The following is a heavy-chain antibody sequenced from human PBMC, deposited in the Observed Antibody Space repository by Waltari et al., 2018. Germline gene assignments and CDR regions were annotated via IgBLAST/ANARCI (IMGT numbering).Heavy chain of an antibody. J-gene: IGHJ4*02. CDR3: ARDRGIGLYFDS. V-gene: IGHV4-4*02. D-gene: IGHD1-26*01. CDR2: IHRSGRN. Sequence: QLQLQESGPGLVKPSGTLSLTCTVSGDSMNSTSWWSWVRQPPEKGLEWIGQIHRSGRNNYNPSLESPVTISLDTSNRQFSLKLTSTTAADTAVYYCARDRGIGLYFDSWGQGTLVTVSP. CDR1: GDSMNSTSW.